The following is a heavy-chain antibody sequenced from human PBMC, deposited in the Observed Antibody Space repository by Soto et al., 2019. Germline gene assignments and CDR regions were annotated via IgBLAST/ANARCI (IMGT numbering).Heavy chain of an antibody. CDR3: AREQTGY. J-gene: IGHJ4*02. CDR1: GFTFSSYG. V-gene: IGHV3-33*01. Sequence: QVQLVESGGGVVQPGRSLRLSCAASGFTFSSYGMHWVRQAPGKGLEWVAVIWYDGSNKYYADSVKGRFTISRDNSKNTLYLHTNSLRAEDTAVYYWAREQTGYWGQGTLVTVSS. CDR2: IWYDGSNK.